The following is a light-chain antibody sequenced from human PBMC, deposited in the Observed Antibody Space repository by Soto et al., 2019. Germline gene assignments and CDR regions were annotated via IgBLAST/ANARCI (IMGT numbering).Light chain of an antibody. Sequence: DIQMTQSPSTLSGSVGDRVTITCRASQTISSWLAWYQQKPGKAPKLLIYKASTLKSGVPSRFSGSGSGTEFTLTISSLQPDDFATYYCQQGYSTSYTFGQGTRLEIK. CDR2: KAS. J-gene: IGKJ5*01. V-gene: IGKV1-5*03. CDR1: QTISSW. CDR3: QQGYSTSYT.